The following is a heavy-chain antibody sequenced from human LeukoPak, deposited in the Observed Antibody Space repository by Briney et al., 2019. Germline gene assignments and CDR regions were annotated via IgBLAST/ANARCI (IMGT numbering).Heavy chain of an antibody. D-gene: IGHD4-17*01. Sequence: SETLSLTCTVSGGSISSYYWSWIRQPPGKGLEWIGYIYYSGSTNYNPSLKSRVTISVDTSKNQFSLKLSSVTAADTAVYYCARDIPHYRDYGFDYWGQGTLVTVSS. CDR1: GGSISSYY. V-gene: IGHV4-59*01. CDR2: IYYSGST. CDR3: ARDIPHYRDYGFDY. J-gene: IGHJ4*02.